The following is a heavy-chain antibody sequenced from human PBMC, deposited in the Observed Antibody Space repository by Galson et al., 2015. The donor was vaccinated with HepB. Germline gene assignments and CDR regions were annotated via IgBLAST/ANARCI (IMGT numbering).Heavy chain of an antibody. J-gene: IGHJ5*02. Sequence: SLRLSCAASGFTFSSYWMSWFRQAPGKGLEWVANINRDGSEKNYVGSLKGRFTISRDNARNSLYLQMNSLRAEDTASYYCARGEYSGTWGRGTLVTVSS. CDR3: ARGEYSGT. D-gene: IGHD2/OR15-2a*01. CDR1: GFTFSSYW. V-gene: IGHV3-7*03. CDR2: INRDGSEK.